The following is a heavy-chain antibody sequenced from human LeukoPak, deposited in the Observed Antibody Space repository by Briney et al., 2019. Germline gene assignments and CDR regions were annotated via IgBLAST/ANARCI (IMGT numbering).Heavy chain of an antibody. CDR1: GFTFGTYA. Sequence: GGSLRLSCAASGFTFGTYAMTWVRQAPGKGLEWVSAISGSGGSTYYADSVKGRFTISRDNSKNTLYLQMNSLRAEDTAVYYCARDAPNPFDYWGQGTLVTVSS. V-gene: IGHV3-23*01. J-gene: IGHJ4*02. CDR2: ISGSGGST. CDR3: ARDAPNPFDY.